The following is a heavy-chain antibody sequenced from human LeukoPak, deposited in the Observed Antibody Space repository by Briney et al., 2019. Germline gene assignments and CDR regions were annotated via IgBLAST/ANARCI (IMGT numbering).Heavy chain of an antibody. J-gene: IGHJ6*02. Sequence: GGSLRLSCAASGLTFSTYAMHWVRQAPGKGLEWVAVISYDGSNKYYADSVKGRFAISRDNSKNTLYLQMNSLRAEDTAVYYCAKDREPDYVGYYYYGMDVWGQGTTVTVSS. CDR3: AKDREPDYVGYYYYGMDV. CDR1: GLTFSTYA. D-gene: IGHD4-17*01. V-gene: IGHV3-30*09. CDR2: ISYDGSNK.